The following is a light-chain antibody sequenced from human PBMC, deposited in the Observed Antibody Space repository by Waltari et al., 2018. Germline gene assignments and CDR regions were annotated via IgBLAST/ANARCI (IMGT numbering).Light chain of an antibody. Sequence: QLVLTQSPSVSASLGASVKLTCTLSSGHSSNIIAWLQQRPARGPRYLMKVNSDGSHYKGDDIPDRFSGSSSGAERYLTISSLQSEDEADYYCETGGHGTWVFGGGTKLTVL. V-gene: IGLV4-69*01. CDR2: VNSDGSH. J-gene: IGLJ3*02. CDR1: SGHSSNI. CDR3: ETGGHGTWV.